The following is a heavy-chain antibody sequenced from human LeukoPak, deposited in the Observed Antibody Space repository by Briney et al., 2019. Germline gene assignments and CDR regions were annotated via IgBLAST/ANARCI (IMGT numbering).Heavy chain of an antibody. CDR2: IIPMFGTT. D-gene: IGHD1-1*01. CDR3: ARDPAERLRGSTYYYYMDV. J-gene: IGHJ6*03. CDR1: GRTFSTYA. V-gene: IGHV1-69*13. Sequence: SVKVSCKASGRTFSTYAISWVRQAPGQALEWMGGIIPMFGTTNYAQKFQGRVTITADESTSTAYMELSSLRSGDTAVYYCARDPAERLRGSTYYYYMDVWGKGTTVTVSS.